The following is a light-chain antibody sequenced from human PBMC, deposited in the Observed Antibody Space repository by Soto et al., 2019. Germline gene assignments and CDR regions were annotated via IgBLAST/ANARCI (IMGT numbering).Light chain of an antibody. CDR2: EVS. Sequence: QSALTQPASVSGSPGQSISISCTGTSSDIGVYNFVSWYHQHPGKAPKLMIYEVSNRPSGVSDRFSGSKSGNTASLTISGLQAEDEADYYCSSHAGSTNFDVFGTGTKVTV. CDR3: SSHAGSTNFDV. V-gene: IGLV2-14*01. J-gene: IGLJ1*01. CDR1: SSDIGVYNF.